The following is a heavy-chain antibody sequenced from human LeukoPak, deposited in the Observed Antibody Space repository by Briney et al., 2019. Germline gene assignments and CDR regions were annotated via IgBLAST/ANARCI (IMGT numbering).Heavy chain of an antibody. D-gene: IGHD4-17*01. CDR2: IYYSGST. J-gene: IGHJ4*02. CDR1: GGSISSYY. V-gene: IGHV4-59*01. Sequence: SETLSLTCTVSGGSISSYYWSWIRQPPGKGLEWIGYIYYSGSTNYNPSVKSRVTISVDTSKNQFSLKLSSVTAADTAVYYCARGAYGDYPEDYWGQGTLVTVSS. CDR3: ARGAYGDYPEDY.